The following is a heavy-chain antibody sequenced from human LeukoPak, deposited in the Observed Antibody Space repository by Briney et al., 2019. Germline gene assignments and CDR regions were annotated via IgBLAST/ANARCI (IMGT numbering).Heavy chain of an antibody. J-gene: IGHJ4*02. D-gene: IGHD2-21*01. CDR3: ARAPHIVVVLYGNYFDY. CDR2: INHSGST. V-gene: IGHV4-34*01. Sequence: SETLSLTCAVYGGSFRGYYWSWIRQPPGKGLEWIGEINHSGSTNYNPYLKSRVTISVDTSKNQFSLKLSSVTAADTAVYYCARAPHIVVVLYGNYFDYWGQGTLVTVSS. CDR1: GGSFRGYY.